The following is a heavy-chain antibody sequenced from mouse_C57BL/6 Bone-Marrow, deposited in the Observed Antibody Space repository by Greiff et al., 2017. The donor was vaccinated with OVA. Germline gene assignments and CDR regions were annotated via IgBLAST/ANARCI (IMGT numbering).Heavy chain of an antibody. CDR3: ARPYGRGMDY. V-gene: IGHV5-12*01. D-gene: IGHD1-1*01. J-gene: IGHJ4*01. CDR1: GFTFSDYY. CDR2: ISNGGGST. Sequence: EVQVVESGGGLVQPGGSLKLSCAASGFTFSDYYMYWVRQTPEKRLEWVAYISNGGGSTYYPDTVKGRFTISRDNAKNTLYLQMSRLKSEDTAMYYCARPYGRGMDYWGQGTSVTVSS.